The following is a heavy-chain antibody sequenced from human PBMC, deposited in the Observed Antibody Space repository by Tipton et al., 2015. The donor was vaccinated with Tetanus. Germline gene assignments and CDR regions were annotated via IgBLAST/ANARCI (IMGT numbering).Heavy chain of an antibody. CDR2: IYYSGST. CDR3: ANLVTTGRTTGYFDY. Sequence: TLSLTCTVSGASVSSGSYYWSWIRHPPGKGMEWIGYIYYSGSTTYNPSLKSRVTISVDTSKNQFSLKLSSVTAADTAVYYCANLVTTGRTTGYFDYWGQGTLVTVSS. D-gene: IGHD1-1*01. CDR1: GASVSSGSYY. J-gene: IGHJ4*02. V-gene: IGHV4-61*01.